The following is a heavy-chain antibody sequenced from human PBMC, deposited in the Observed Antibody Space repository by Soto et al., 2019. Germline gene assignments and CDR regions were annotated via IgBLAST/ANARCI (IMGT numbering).Heavy chain of an antibody. V-gene: IGHV3-23*01. CDR3: ARDSGAPFRIAARYFDY. CDR2: TSGGGGST. CDR1: GFTVSSYA. Sequence: GGSLRLSCAASGFTVSSYAMSWVRQAPGKGLEWVAATSGGGGSTYYADSVKGRFTISRDNSKNTLYLQMNSLRAEDTAVYYCARDSGAPFRIAARYFDYWGQGTLVTVSS. J-gene: IGHJ4*02. D-gene: IGHD6-13*01.